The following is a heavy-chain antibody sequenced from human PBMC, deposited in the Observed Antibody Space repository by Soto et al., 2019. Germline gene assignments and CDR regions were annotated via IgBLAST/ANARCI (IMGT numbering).Heavy chain of an antibody. V-gene: IGHV3-23*01. CDR3: AKEGQYRTDGFDV. CDR1: GFTFSSHG. Sequence: EAQLLESGGDWAQPGGSLRLSCAASGFTFSSHGMSWVRQAPGKGLEWIAGLSRGGGTTYYADSVKGRLTISRDNSRNTLDLIMNSLKVEDTALYYCAKEGQYRTDGFDVWGQGTRVTVSS. CDR2: LSRGGGTT. D-gene: IGHD6-6*01. J-gene: IGHJ3*01.